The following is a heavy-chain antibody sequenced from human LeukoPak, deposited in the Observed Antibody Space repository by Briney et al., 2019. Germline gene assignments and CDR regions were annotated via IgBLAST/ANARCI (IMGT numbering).Heavy chain of an antibody. CDR3: ARQSGLSEGGQYYFDY. V-gene: IGHV1-24*01. D-gene: IGHD3-16*01. J-gene: IGHJ4*02. CDR1: GYTLTELS. CDR2: FDPEDGET. Sequence: GASVKVSCKVSGYTLTELSMHWVRQAPGKGLEWMGGFDPEDGETIYAQKFQGRVTMTEDTSTDTAYMELSSLRSEDTAVYYCARQSGLSEGGQYYFDYWGQGTLVTVSS.